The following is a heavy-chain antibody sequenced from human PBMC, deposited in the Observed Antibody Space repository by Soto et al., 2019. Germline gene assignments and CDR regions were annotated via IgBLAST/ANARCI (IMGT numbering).Heavy chain of an antibody. D-gene: IGHD4-4*01. J-gene: IGHJ4*02. Sequence: SETLSLTCNVSGVSISSTSYNWGWIRQPPGKGLEWIGTLDYSGTAHYNPSLKSRINISADPSKNQFSLTLTSVTAADTAVYYCARHPRDDYNYGGSGIFDYWGQGTLVTVSS. CDR3: ARHPRDDYNYGGSGIFDY. CDR1: GVSISSTSYN. V-gene: IGHV4-39*01. CDR2: LDYSGTA.